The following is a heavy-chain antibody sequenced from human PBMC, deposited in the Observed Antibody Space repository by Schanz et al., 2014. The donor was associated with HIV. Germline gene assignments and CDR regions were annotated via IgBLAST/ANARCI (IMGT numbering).Heavy chain of an antibody. V-gene: IGHV1-8*02. D-gene: IGHD2-21*01. CDR2: VNPKSGNT. CDR1: GGTLSNYA. CDR3: ARGNLAYCGGGSCYTRFQFFQH. J-gene: IGHJ1*01. Sequence: QVPLVQSGAEVKKTGSPVKVSCKAFGGTLSNYAISWVRQAPGQGLEWMGWVNPKSGNTGYAQKFQGRVTMTRNTSISTAYMELSSLGSEDTAMYYCARGNLAYCGGGSCYTRFQFFQHWGQGTLVTVSS.